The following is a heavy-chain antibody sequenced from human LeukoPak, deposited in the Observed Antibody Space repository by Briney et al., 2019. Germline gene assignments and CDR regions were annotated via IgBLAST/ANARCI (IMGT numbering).Heavy chain of an antibody. CDR3: ARDLGKGSSGYYYYFDY. Sequence: GASVKVSCKASGYTFTGYYMHWVRQAPGQGLEWMGIINPSGGSTSYAQKFRGRVTMTRDTSTSTVYMELSSLRSEDTAVYYCARDLGKGSSGYYYYFDYWGQGTLVTVSS. J-gene: IGHJ4*02. CDR2: INPSGGST. V-gene: IGHV1-46*01. CDR1: GYTFTGYY. D-gene: IGHD3-22*01.